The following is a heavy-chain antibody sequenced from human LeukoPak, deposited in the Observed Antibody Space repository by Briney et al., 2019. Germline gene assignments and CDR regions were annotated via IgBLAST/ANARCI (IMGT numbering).Heavy chain of an antibody. J-gene: IGHJ4*02. CDR2: ISYDGSNK. CDR3: AGATGFDY. V-gene: IGHV3-30*01. CDR1: GFTFSSYA. Sequence: PGGSLRLSCAASGFTFSSYAMHWVRQAPGKGLEWVAVISYDGSNKYYADSVKGRFTISRDNSKNTLYLQMNSLRAEDTAVYYCAGATGFDYWGQGTLVTVSS. D-gene: IGHD1-1*01.